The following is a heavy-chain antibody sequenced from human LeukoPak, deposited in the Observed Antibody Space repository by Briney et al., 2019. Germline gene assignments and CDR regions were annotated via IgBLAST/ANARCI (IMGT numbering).Heavy chain of an antibody. CDR1: GFTFSSYA. D-gene: IGHD6-25*01. CDR2: MNDRGDST. CDR3: VKGSAASRPYYFDC. J-gene: IGHJ4*02. Sequence: GGSLRLSCAASGFTFSSYAMSWVRQAPGKGLEWVSAMNDRGDSTYYADSVKGRFTISRDNSKNTLYLQMNSLRVEDTAVYHCVKGSAASRPYYFDCWGQGTLVTVSS. V-gene: IGHV3-23*01.